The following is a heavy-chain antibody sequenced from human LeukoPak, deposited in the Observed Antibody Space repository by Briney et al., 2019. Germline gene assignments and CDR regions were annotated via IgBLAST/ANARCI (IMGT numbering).Heavy chain of an antibody. CDR1: GYTFTDYY. CDR3: ARSAYAVAGTYFYYGMDV. CDR2: INPKSGGT. D-gene: IGHD6-19*01. Sequence: GASVKVSCKASGYTFTDYYTLWVRQAPGQGLEWMAWINPKSGGTNYAQRFQGRVTMTSDTSTSTAYMELSRLRSDDTAVYYCARSAYAVAGTYFYYGMDVWGQGTTVTVSS. J-gene: IGHJ6*02. V-gene: IGHV1-2*02.